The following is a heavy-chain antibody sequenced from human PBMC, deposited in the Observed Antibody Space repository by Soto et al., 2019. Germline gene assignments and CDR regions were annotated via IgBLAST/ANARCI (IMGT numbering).Heavy chain of an antibody. D-gene: IGHD3-22*01. J-gene: IGHJ5*02. Sequence: GGSLRLSCAASGFTFSSYEMNWVRQAPGKGLEWVSYISSSGSTIYYADSVKGRFTISRDNAKNSLYLQMNSLRAEDAAVYYCARVKRYYYDSSGSYEGYNWFDPWGQGTLVTVSS. CDR1: GFTFSSYE. V-gene: IGHV3-48*03. CDR2: ISSSGSTI. CDR3: ARVKRYYYDSSGSYEGYNWFDP.